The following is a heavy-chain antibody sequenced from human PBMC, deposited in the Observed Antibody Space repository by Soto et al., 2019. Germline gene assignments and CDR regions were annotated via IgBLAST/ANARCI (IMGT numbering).Heavy chain of an antibody. CDR3: ASGHDAYKVRY. J-gene: IGHJ4*02. CDR2: IYYTGNT. Sequence: QVQLQESGPGLVKPSQTLSLTCTVSGGSISSGGTGSYWTWIRQLPGKGLEWIGYIYYTGNTYYNPSNKSRPTISIDTSENQFSLKLTSVTAADTAVYFCASGHDAYKVRYWGQGTLVTVSS. V-gene: IGHV4-31*03. D-gene: IGHD1-1*01. CDR1: GGSISSGGTGSY.